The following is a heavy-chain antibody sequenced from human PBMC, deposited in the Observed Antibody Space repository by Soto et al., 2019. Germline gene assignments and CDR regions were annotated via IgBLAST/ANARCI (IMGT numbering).Heavy chain of an antibody. CDR3: ATIGAVDGFDI. CDR1: GFSFNADN. Sequence: EVQLVESGGGLVMPEESLRLSCAASGFSFNADNMKWVRQAPGKGLEWVSSISASGHQIFYADSVRGRFTIFRDNSKNSLFLQMNSLRAEDTAMYHCATIGAVDGFDIWGLGTAVTVSS. CDR2: ISASGHQI. J-gene: IGHJ3*02. V-gene: IGHV3-21*06. D-gene: IGHD3-10*01.